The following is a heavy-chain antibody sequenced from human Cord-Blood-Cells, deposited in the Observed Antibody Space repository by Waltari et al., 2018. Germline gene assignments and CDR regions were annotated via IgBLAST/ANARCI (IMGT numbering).Heavy chain of an antibody. CDR1: GFTFSSYW. Sequence: EVQLVESGGGLVQPGGSLRLSCAASGFTFSSYWMHWVRQAPGKGLGWVSRINSDGSSTSYADSVKGRFTISRDNAKNTLYLQMNSLRAEDTAVYYCATGVGGSVVYWGQGTLVTVSS. CDR3: ATGVGGSVVY. CDR2: INSDGSST. J-gene: IGHJ4*02. D-gene: IGHD3-10*01. V-gene: IGHV3-74*01.